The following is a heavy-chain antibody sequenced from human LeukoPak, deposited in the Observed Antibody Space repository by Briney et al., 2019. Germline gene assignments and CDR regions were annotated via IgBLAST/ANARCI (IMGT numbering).Heavy chain of an antibody. CDR2: IYYTGST. CDR1: GGSISSYY. CDR3: ATKRGGSYYRYFDY. Sequence: SETLSLTCTVSGGSISSYYWSWIRQPPGKGLEWIGYIYYTGSTNYNPSLESRVTISVDTSKNQFSLKLSSVTAADTAVYYCATKRGGSYYRYFDYWGQGTLVTVSS. V-gene: IGHV4-59*12. D-gene: IGHD1-26*01. J-gene: IGHJ4*02.